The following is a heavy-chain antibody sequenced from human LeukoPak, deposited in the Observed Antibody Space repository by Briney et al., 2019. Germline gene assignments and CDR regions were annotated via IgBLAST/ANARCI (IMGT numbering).Heavy chain of an antibody. CDR1: GYTFTCYN. V-gene: IGHV1-2*02. D-gene: IGHD3-10*01. CDR3: ARDSVLLWFGESIRGWFDA. CDR2: INPNSGGT. J-gene: IGHJ5*02. Sequence: ASVKVSCKASGYTFTCYNLHWVRQAPGQGLEWMGWINPNSGGTNYAQKFQGRVTMTRDTSISTAYMELSRLRSDDTAVFYCARDSVLLWFGESIRGWFDAWGQRTLVTVSS.